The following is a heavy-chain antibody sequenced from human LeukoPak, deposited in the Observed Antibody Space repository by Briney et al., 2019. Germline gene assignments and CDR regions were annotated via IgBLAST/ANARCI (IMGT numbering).Heavy chain of an antibody. D-gene: IGHD3-16*01. CDR2: MSTSGST. J-gene: IGHJ5*02. CDR1: GGSISSYY. Sequence: SETLSLTCTVSGGSISSYYWSWIRQPPGKGLERIGYMSTSGSTNYNPSLQSRVTTSVDTSKNQFSLKLSSVTAADAAVYYCVLGYNYFDPWGQGTLVTVSS. V-gene: IGHV4-4*09. CDR3: VLGYNYFDP.